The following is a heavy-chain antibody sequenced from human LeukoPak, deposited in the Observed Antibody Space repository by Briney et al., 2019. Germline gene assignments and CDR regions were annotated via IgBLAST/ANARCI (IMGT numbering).Heavy chain of an antibody. CDR2: TSNDGINK. CDR1: GFTFSSYG. D-gene: IGHD6-19*01. J-gene: IGHJ4*02. Sequence: GGSLRLSCAASGFTFSSYGMHWVRQAPGKGLEWVAVTSNDGINKYYSDSVKGRLTMSRDNSKNTLYLQMDSLRAEDTAVCYCARDKVSTKGYSSGWSFDYWGQGTLVTVSS. CDR3: ARDKVSTKGYSSGWSFDY. V-gene: IGHV3-30*19.